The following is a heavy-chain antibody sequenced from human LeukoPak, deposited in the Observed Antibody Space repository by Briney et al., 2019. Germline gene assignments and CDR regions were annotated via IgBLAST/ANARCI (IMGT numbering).Heavy chain of an antibody. CDR3: ARGSGYYDSSGYCFDY. D-gene: IGHD3-22*01. J-gene: IGHJ4*02. Sequence: SETLSLTCAVYGGSFSGYYWSWIRQPPGKGLEWIGEINHSGSTNYNPSLKSRVTISVDTSKNQFSLKLSSVTAADTAVYYCARGSGYYDSSGYCFDYWGQGTLVTVSS. V-gene: IGHV4-34*01. CDR2: INHSGST. CDR1: GGSFSGYY.